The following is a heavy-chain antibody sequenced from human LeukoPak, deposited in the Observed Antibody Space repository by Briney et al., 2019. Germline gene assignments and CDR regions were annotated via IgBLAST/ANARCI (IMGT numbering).Heavy chain of an antibody. D-gene: IGHD2-2*01. CDR3: AREADLRYCSSTSCYGWFDP. CDR1: GGTFSSYA. Sequence: SVKVSCKASGGTFSSYAISWVRQAPGQGLEWMGGIIPIFGTANYAQKFQGRVTITADESTSTAYMELSSLRSEDTAVYYCAREADLRYCSSTSCYGWFDPWGQGTLVTVSS. V-gene: IGHV1-69*13. CDR2: IIPIFGTA. J-gene: IGHJ5*02.